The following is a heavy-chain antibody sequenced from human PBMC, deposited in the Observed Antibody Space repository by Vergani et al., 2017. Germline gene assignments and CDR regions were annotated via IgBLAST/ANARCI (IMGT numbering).Heavy chain of an antibody. Sequence: QAQLQESGPGLVKPSETLSLTCHVFGVSVTDYNCNWIRQAPGKGLEWIGSLSTTGGATHAGHNPSLKSRVSISVDTSKSQFSLRLTSVTAADSAIYYCAGHTHIWQRADRWGQGLLVSVSS. D-gene: IGHD2-2*02. J-gene: IGHJ5*02. CDR1: GVSVTDYN. V-gene: IGHV4-4*09. CDR2: LSTTGGA. CDR3: AGHTHIWQRADR.